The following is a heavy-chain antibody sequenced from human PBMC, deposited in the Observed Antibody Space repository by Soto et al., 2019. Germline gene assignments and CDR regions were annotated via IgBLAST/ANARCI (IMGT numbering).Heavy chain of an antibody. V-gene: IGHV3-30*03. CDR1: GFTFSSYG. CDR3: ARVTTDAFDT. D-gene: IGHD4-17*01. Sequence: QVQLVESGGGVVQPGRSLRLSCAASGFTFSSYGMHWVRQAPGKGLEWVAVISYDGSNKYYADSVKGRFTISRDNSKNTLYLQMNSLRAEDTAVYYCARVTTDAFDTWGQGTMVTVSS. J-gene: IGHJ3*02. CDR2: ISYDGSNK.